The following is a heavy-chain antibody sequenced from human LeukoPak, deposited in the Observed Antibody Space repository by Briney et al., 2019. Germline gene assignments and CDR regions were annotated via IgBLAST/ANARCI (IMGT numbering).Heavy chain of an antibody. V-gene: IGHV3-30-3*01. D-gene: IGHD1-26*01. J-gene: IGHJ4*02. CDR2: ISYDGSNK. Sequence: TGGSLRLSCAASGFTFGSYAMHWVRQAPGKGLEWVAVISYDGSNKYYADSVKGRFTISRDNSKNTLYLQMNSLRAEDTAVYYCARKRYSGSYYNFDYWGQGTLVTVSS. CDR1: GFTFGSYA. CDR3: ARKRYSGSYYNFDY.